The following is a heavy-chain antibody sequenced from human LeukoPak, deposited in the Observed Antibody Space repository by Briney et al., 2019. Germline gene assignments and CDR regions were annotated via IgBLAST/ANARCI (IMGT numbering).Heavy chain of an antibody. CDR2: IYYSGST. V-gene: IGHV4-59*01. D-gene: IGHD3-3*01. CDR3: ARGYDFWTN. Sequence: SETLPLTCTVSGGSISNYYWSWIRQPPGKGLEWIGYIYYSGSTNYNPSLKSQVTISVDTSKNQFSLKLNSMTAADTAVYYCARGYDFWTNWGQGTLVAVSS. CDR1: GGSISNYY. J-gene: IGHJ4*02.